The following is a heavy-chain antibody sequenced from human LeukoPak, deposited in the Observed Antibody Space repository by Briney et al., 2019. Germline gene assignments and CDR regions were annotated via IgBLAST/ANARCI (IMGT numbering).Heavy chain of an antibody. Sequence: PSETLSLTCTVSGGSISSSSYYWGWIRQPPGKGLEWIGSIYYSGSTYYNPSLKSRVTISVDTSKNQFSLKLSSVTAADTAVYYCARGLSPCSSTSCYQLFNDYWGQGTLVTVSS. CDR2: IYYSGST. CDR3: ARGLSPCSSTSCYQLFNDY. J-gene: IGHJ4*02. D-gene: IGHD2-2*01. CDR1: GGSISSSSYY. V-gene: IGHV4-39*07.